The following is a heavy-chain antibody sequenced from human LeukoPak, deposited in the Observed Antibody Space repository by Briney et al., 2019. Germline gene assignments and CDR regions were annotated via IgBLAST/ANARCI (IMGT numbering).Heavy chain of an antibody. CDR1: SGSISSYY. CDR3: ARLVGQWLGPYYFDY. V-gene: IGHV4-59*01. CDR2: IYYSGST. D-gene: IGHD6-19*01. J-gene: IGHJ4*02. Sequence: SETLSLTCTVSSGSISSYYWSWIRQPPGKGLEWIGYIYYSGSTNYNPSLKSRVTISVDTSKNQFSLKLSSVTAADTAVYYCARLVGQWLGPYYFDYWGQGTLVTVSS.